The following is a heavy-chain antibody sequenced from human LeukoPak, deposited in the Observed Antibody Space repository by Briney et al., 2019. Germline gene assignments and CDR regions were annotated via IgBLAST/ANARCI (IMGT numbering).Heavy chain of an antibody. Sequence: GGSLRLSCAVSGSTFDDYAMHWVRQTPGKGLEWVSLISGDGTITYYADSVKGRFTISRDNSKNSLYLQMNSLRTEDTALYYCAKDDYYDSSGYSHPGGYWGQGTLVTVSS. CDR1: GSTFDDYA. J-gene: IGHJ4*02. CDR3: AKDDYYDSSGYSHPGGY. D-gene: IGHD3-22*01. CDR2: ISGDGTIT. V-gene: IGHV3-43*02.